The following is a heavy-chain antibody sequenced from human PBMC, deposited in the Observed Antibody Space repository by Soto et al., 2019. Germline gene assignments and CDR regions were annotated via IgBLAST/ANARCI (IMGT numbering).Heavy chain of an antibody. CDR1: GDTFSTYT. V-gene: IGHV1-69*12. CDR3: AREGLVLVPSNVYSDYYYYAMDV. CDR2: ITPRSATS. D-gene: IGHD2-2*01. Sequence: QVQLVQSGAEVKKPGSSVKVSCKAPGDTFSTYTITWVRQAPGQGLEWMGGITPRSATSNYAQKFQGRVTITADESTSEVYMELSSLTSEETAVYYSAREGLVLVPSNVYSDYYYYAMDVWGQGTTVTVSS. J-gene: IGHJ6*02.